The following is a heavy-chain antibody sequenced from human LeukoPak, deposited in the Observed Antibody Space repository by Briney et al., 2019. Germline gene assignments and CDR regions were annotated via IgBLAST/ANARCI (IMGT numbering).Heavy chain of an antibody. CDR3: ARSPPVSGSYLSWFDP. CDR1: GGTFSSYT. D-gene: IGHD3-16*02. CDR2: IIPIFGTT. V-gene: IGHV1-69*13. Sequence: VASVKVSCKASGGTFSSYTISWVRQAPGQGLEWMGGIIPIFGTTNFAQKFQDRVTITADESTSTAYMELSSLRSEDTAVYYCARSPPVSGSYLSWFDPWGQGTLVTVSS. J-gene: IGHJ5*02.